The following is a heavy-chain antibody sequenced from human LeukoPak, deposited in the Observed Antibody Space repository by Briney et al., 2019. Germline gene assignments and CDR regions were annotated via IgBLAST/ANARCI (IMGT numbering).Heavy chain of an antibody. CDR2: INPNKGDT. Sequence: ASVKVSCKAFGYTFNGHNIYWVRQAPGQGLEWMGWINPNKGDTKYAQKFQDRVTLTRDTSISTVYMEVSSLRSDDTAVYYCARDVSHCSSATCYDLNAFDIWGQGTMVTVSS. V-gene: IGHV1-2*02. J-gene: IGHJ3*02. CDR1: GYTFNGHN. CDR3: ARDVSHCSSATCYDLNAFDI. D-gene: IGHD2-2*01.